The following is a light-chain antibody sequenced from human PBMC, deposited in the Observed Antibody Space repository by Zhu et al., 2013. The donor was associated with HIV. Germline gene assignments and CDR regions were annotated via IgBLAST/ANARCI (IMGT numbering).Light chain of an antibody. J-gene: IGKJ3*01. CDR3: LQGLQIPHS. Sequence: DIVMTQSPLSLPVTPGEPASISCRASQSLLHSNGYNYLDWYVQKPGQSPQLLIYLGSNRASGVPDRFSVSGSGTDFTLKISRVEAEDVGVYYCLQGLQIPHSFGPGTKVDI. CDR2: LGS. CDR1: QSLLHSNGYNY. V-gene: IGKV2-28*01.